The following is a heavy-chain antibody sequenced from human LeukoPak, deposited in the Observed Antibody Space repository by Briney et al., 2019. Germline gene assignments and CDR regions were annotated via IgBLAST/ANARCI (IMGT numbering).Heavy chain of an antibody. Sequence: GGSLRLSCAASGFTSSSYWMSWVRQAPGKGLEWVANINEDGSEKYYVDSVKGRFTISRDNAANSLYLQMNSLRAEDTAVYYCARRGSYSDYWGQGNLVTVSS. J-gene: IGHJ4*02. CDR3: ARRGSYSDY. CDR2: INEDGSEK. V-gene: IGHV3-7*01. CDR1: GFTSSSYW. D-gene: IGHD1-26*01.